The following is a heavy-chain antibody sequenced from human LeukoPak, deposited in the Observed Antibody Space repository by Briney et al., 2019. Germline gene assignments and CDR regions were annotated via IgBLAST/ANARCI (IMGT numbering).Heavy chain of an antibody. Sequence: ASVKVSFKPSGYSFINYGISWVRQAPGQGLEWMGWINTSTSNTNYAQKFQGRVTMTTDTSTTIVYMDLRSLTSDDTAMCYCARVDSRHRRHNMNVWGKGTTVTVSS. D-gene: IGHD6-6*01. CDR3: ARVDSRHRRHNMNV. J-gene: IGHJ6*03. CDR2: INTSTSNT. V-gene: IGHV1-18*01. CDR1: GYSFINYG.